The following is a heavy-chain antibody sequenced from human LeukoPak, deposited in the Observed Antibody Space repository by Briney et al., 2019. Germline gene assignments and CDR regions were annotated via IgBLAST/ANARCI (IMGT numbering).Heavy chain of an antibody. CDR2: IYHSGST. CDR1: GASISSGLHY. J-gene: IGHJ4*02. V-gene: IGHV4-61*01. Sequence: PSETLSLTCSVSGASISSGLHYWSWIRQPPGKGLEWIGYIYHSGSTNYKPSLKSRVTISVDTSKNQFSLKLNSVTAADTAVYYCARDGYSGNDGLWGQGTLVTVSS. CDR3: ARDGYSGNDGL. D-gene: IGHD5-12*01.